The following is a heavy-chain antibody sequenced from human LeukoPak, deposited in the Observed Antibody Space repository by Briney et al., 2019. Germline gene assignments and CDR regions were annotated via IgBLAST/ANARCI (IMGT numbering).Heavy chain of an antibody. Sequence: GGSLRLSCVASGFAFGSYEMSWVRQAPGKGLEWVSFISGDGRAIHYADSVKGRFTISADNARNSVFLQMNSLRAEDTAVYYCATSLSGWFGPSAYYCGQGTLSPSL. CDR1: GFAFGSYE. CDR2: ISGDGRAI. D-gene: IGHD6-19*01. J-gene: IGHJ4*02. CDR3: ATSLSGWFGPSAYY. V-gene: IGHV3-48*03.